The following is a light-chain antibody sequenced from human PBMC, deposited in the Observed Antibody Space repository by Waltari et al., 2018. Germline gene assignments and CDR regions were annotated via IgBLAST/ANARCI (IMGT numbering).Light chain of an antibody. CDR3: QAWDSSTDVV. CDR1: NLEDKF. CDR2: QDS. Sequence: YELTQPPSVSVSPGQTASITCSGDNLEDKFVCWYQQKAGQSPVLVIHQDSRRPSGVPGRFSGCSAGNTATLTVSGTQAMDEADYYCQAWDSSTDVVFGGGTRLTVL. V-gene: IGLV3-1*01. J-gene: IGLJ2*01.